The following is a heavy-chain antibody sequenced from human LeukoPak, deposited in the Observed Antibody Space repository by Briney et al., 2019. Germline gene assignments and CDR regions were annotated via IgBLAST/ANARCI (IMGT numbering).Heavy chain of an antibody. CDR1: GFTFSSYS. D-gene: IGHD3-22*01. CDR3: ARDLHDSSGYYN. Sequence: GSLRLSCAASGFTFSSYSMNWVRQAPGKGLEWVSSISSSSSYIYYADSVKGRFTISRDNAKNSLYLQMNSLRAEDTAVYYCARDLHDSSGYYNWGQGTLVTVSS. J-gene: IGHJ4*02. V-gene: IGHV3-21*01. CDR2: ISSSSSYI.